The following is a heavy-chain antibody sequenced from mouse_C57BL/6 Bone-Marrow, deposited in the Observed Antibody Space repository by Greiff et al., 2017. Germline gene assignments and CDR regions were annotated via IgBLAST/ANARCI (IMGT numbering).Heavy chain of an antibody. V-gene: IGHV1-81*01. J-gene: IGHJ2*01. CDR1: GYTFTSYG. D-gene: IGHD2-2*01. CDR3: ARERTMVTTGCHYFDY. Sequence: QVQLQQSGAELARPGASVKLSCKASGYTFTSYGISWVKQRTGKGLEWIGEIYPRSGNTYYNEKFKGKATLTADKSSSTAYMELRSLTSEDSAVYFCARERTMVTTGCHYFDYWGQGTTLTVSS. CDR2: IYPRSGNT.